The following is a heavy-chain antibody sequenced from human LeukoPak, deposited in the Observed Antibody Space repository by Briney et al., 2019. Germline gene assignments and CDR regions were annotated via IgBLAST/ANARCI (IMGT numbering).Heavy chain of an antibody. CDR3: AKYTGYYFDY. V-gene: IGHV3-7*01. Sequence: GGSLRLSCAASGFTFSSNWMSWIRQAPGKGLEWLAKIKQDGSETCHMDSVKGRFTISRDNAKNSLYLQMNSLRAEDTAVYYCAKYTGYYFDYWGQGILVTVPS. CDR1: GFTFSSNW. CDR2: IKQDGSET. J-gene: IGHJ4*02. D-gene: IGHD2-2*02.